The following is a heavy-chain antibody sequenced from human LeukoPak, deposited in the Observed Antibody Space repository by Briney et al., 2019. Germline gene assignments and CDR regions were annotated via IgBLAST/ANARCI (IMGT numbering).Heavy chain of an antibody. CDR2: IKQDGSET. CDR3: ARDQWELYD. J-gene: IGHJ4*02. D-gene: IGHD1-26*01. V-gene: IGHV3-7*01. CDR1: GFTFSNYW. Sequence: GGSLRLSXVASGFTFSNYWMNWVRQAPGKGLEWVANIKQDGSETYYVDSVKGRFTISRDNAKNSLYLQTNSLRAEDTAVYYCARDQWELYDWGQGTLVTVSS.